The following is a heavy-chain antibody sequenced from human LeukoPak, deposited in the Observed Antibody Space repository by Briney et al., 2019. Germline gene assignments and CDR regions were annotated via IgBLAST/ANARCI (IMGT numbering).Heavy chain of an antibody. Sequence: SETLSLTCTVSGGSISSYYWSWIRQPPGKGLEWIGYNYYSGSTNYNPSLKSRVTISVDTSKNQFSLKLSSVTAADTAVYYCARSGGYSGYYDYWGQGTLVTVSS. D-gene: IGHD5-12*01. CDR3: ARSGGYSGYYDY. CDR2: NYYSGST. V-gene: IGHV4-59*01. CDR1: GGSISSYY. J-gene: IGHJ4*02.